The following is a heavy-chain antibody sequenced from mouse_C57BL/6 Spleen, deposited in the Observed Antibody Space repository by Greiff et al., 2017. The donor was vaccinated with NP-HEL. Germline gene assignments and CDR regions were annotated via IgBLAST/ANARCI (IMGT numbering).Heavy chain of an antibody. V-gene: IGHV1-9*01. J-gene: IGHJ3*01. CDR2: ILPGSGST. CDR1: GYTFTGYW. D-gene: IGHD2-1*01. Sequence: VQLQQSGAELMKPGASVKLSCKATGYTFTGYWIEWVKQRPGHGLEWIGEILPGSGSTNYNEKFKGKATFTADTSSNTAYMQLSSLTTEDSAIYYGARRGNYGNYVGWFAYWGQGTLVTVSA. CDR3: ARRGNYGNYVGWFAY.